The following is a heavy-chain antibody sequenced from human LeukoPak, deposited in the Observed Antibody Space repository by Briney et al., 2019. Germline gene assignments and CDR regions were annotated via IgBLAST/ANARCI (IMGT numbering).Heavy chain of an antibody. D-gene: IGHD3-16*01. J-gene: IGHJ4*02. V-gene: IGHV4-59*01. Sequence: SETLSLTCTVSGGSISSYYWSWIRQPPGKGLEWIGYIYYSGSTNYNPSLKSRVTISVDTSKNQFSLKLSSVTAADTAVYYCARDRLGTGSGDYWGQGTLVTVSS. CDR2: IYYSGST. CDR3: ARDRLGTGSGDY. CDR1: GGSISSYY.